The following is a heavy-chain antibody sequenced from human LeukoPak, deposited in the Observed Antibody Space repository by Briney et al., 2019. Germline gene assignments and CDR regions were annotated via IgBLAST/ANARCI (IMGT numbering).Heavy chain of an antibody. V-gene: IGHV2-5*02. J-gene: IGHJ4*02. CDR3: GRCCVSVNYQYYFDH. Sequence: SGPTLVKPRQTLTLTCTFSGFSLSTSGVGVGWIRQPPGKALGCLAFIYWAEDSRFTPSLKSGPTITKGPSDNQVGLTMTNMDPVDTATYYCGRCCVSVNYQYYFDHWGQGNLVTFS. CDR2: IYWAEDS. CDR1: GFSLSTSGVG. D-gene: IGHD3-16*02.